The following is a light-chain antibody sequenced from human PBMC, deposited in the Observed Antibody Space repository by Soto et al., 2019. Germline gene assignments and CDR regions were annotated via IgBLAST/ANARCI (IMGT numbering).Light chain of an antibody. CDR2: GAS. Sequence: EIVMTQSPATLSVSPGERATLSCRASQSVSSNLAWYQQKPGQAPRLLLYGASTRATGIPVRFRGSGSGTEFTLTISSLEPEDFAFYYCQQCSNWPRTFGQGTKVDIK. V-gene: IGKV3-15*01. CDR3: QQCSNWPRT. J-gene: IGKJ1*01. CDR1: QSVSSN.